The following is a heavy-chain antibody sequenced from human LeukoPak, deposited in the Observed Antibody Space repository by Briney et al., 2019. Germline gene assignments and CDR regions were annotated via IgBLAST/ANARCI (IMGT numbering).Heavy chain of an antibody. CDR1: GGSISSYY. Sequence: PSQTLSLTCTVSGGSISSYYWSWIRQPPGKGLELIGFIYYSGSTNYNPSLRSRVTISVDTSKNECSLKLSSVTAADTAVYYCASPGIVAAGTDRGFDYWGQGTLVTVSS. D-gene: IGHD6-13*01. CDR3: ASPGIVAAGTDRGFDY. J-gene: IGHJ4*02. V-gene: IGHV4-59*01. CDR2: IYYSGST.